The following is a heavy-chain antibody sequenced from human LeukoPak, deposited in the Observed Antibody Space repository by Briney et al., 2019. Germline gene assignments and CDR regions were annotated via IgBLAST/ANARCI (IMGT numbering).Heavy chain of an antibody. CDR3: ARDGASGNRRAFDI. V-gene: IGHV4-30-2*01. Sequence: SQTLSLTCAVSGGSISSGGYSWSWIRQPPGTGLEWIGYIYHSGSTYYNPSLKSRVTISVDRSKNQFSLKLSSVTAADTAVYYCARDGASGNRRAFDIWGQGTMVTVSS. CDR1: GGSISSGGYS. J-gene: IGHJ3*02. D-gene: IGHD1-14*01. CDR2: IYHSGST.